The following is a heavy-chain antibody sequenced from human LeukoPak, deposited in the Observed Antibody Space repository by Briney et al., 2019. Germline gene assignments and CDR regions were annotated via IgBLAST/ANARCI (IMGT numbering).Heavy chain of an antibody. CDR1: GFTFSSYA. J-gene: IGHJ3*02. V-gene: IGHV3-23*01. CDR2: ISGSGGST. D-gene: IGHD3-16*02. CDR3: AKDGGGELSAAFDI. Sequence: GGSLRLSCAASGFTFSSYAMSWVGQAPGKGLEGVSAISGSGGSTYYADSVKGRFTISRDNSKNTLDLQMNSLRAEDTAVYYCAKDGGGELSAAFDIWGQGTMVTVSS.